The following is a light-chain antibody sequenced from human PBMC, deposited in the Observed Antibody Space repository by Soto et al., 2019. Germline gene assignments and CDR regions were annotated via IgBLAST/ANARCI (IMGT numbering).Light chain of an antibody. CDR1: QSLSKSY. CDR2: STS. Sequence: EVVLTQSPATLSVSPGERATLSCRASQSLSKSYLAWYQQKPGQAPRLLIYSTSSRATGIPDRFSGSGSGTDFTLTISRLEPEDFAVYYCQEYGSSRTFGQGTKVDIK. CDR3: QEYGSSRT. V-gene: IGKV3-20*01. J-gene: IGKJ1*01.